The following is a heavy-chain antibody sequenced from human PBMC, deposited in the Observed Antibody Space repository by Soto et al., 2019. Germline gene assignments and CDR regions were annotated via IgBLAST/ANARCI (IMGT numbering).Heavy chain of an antibody. V-gene: IGHV3-15*01. D-gene: IGHD2-8*02. J-gene: IGHJ6*03. CDR1: GFTFPKAW. Sequence: EVQLVESGGDLIKPGGSLRLSCAASGFTFPKAWMSWARQAPGKGLEWVGRIKSTEDGETTDYGAPVKGRFIISRDDSTNTLILQMNSLETEDTAVYFCTTDVDCTRGVCPNYFRNYMDVWGKGTTVTVS. CDR2: IKSTEDGETT. CDR3: TTDVDCTRGVCPNYFRNYMDV.